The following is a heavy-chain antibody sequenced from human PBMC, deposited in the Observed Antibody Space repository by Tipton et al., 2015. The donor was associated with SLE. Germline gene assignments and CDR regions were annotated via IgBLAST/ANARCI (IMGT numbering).Heavy chain of an antibody. Sequence: QSGPEVKKPGESLKISCKGSGYSFTSYWIGWVRQMPGKGLEWMGIIYPGDSDTRYSPSFQGQVTMPADKSISTAYLQWSSLKASDTAMYYCARTGTAMVTAFDIWGQGTMLTVSS. CDR1: GYSFTSYW. J-gene: IGHJ3*02. V-gene: IGHV5-51*03. CDR3: ARTGTAMVTAFDI. CDR2: IYPGDSDT. D-gene: IGHD5-18*01.